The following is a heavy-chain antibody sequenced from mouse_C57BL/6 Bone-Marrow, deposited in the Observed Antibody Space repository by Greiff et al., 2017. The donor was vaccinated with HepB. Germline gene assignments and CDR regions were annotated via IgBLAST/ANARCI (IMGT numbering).Heavy chain of an antibody. J-gene: IGHJ4*01. CDR3: ARDSPLIRGYYAMDY. V-gene: IGHV3-5*01. D-gene: IGHD1-3*01. CDR1: GISITTGNYR. CDR2: IYYSGTI. Sequence: EVKVVESGPGLVKPSQTVFLTCTVTGISITTGNYRWSWIRQFPGNKLEWIGYIYYSGTITYNPSLTSRTTITRDTPKNQFFLEMNSLTAEDTATYYCARDSPLIRGYYAMDYWGQGTSVTVSS.